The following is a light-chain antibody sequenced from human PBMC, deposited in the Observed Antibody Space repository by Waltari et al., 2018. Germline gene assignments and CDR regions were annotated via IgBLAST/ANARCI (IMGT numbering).Light chain of an antibody. CDR2: EVS. CDR1: SSDVGGYNY. J-gene: IGLJ2*01. V-gene: IGLV2-8*01. CDR3: SSFAGSNTVK. Sequence: QSALTQPPSASGSPGRSVTISCTGTSSDVGGYNYVSWYQQYPGKAPKLIVYEVSKRPSGVPDRFSGSKSGNTASLTVSGLQAEDEADYYCSSFAGSNTVKFGGGTKLTVL.